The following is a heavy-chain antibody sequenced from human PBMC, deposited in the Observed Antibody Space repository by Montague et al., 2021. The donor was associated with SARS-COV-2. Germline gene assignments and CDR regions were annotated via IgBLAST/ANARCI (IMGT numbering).Heavy chain of an antibody. D-gene: IGHD6-13*01. Sequence: SETLSLTCTVSGGSISSGGYYWSWIRQPPGKGLEWIGHIYYSGSTYYNPSLKSRVTISLDTSKNQFSLKLTSVTAADTAVYYCARVSLAAAATRSDYWGQGTLVTVSS. V-gene: IGHV4-61*08. CDR1: GGSISSGGYY. CDR3: ARVSLAAAATRSDY. CDR2: IYYSGST. J-gene: IGHJ4*02.